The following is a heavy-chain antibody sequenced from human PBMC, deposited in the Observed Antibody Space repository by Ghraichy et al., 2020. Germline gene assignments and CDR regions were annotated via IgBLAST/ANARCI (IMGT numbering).Heavy chain of an antibody. CDR1: GGSFSGYY. V-gene: IGHV4-34*01. D-gene: IGHD2-15*01. CDR3: ARRGVVVAAATPWSPNLDP. CDR2: INHSGST. Sequence: SETLSLTCAVYGGSFSGYYWSWIRQPPGKGLEWIGEINHSGSTNYNPSLKSRVTISVDTSKNQFSLKLSSVTAADTAVYYCARRGVVVAAATPWSPNLDPWGQGTLVTVSS. J-gene: IGHJ5*02.